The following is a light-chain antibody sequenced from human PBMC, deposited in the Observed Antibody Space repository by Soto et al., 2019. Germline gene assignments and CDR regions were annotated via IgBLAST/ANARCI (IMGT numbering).Light chain of an antibody. CDR1: QSVSSNY. Sequence: EIVLTQSPGTLSLSPGERATLSCRASQSVSSNYLAWYQQKPGQAPRLLIYGASSRATGIPDRFSGSGSGTDFTLTISRLEPEDFAVYYCQQYGSSPFTFGPGTTVDI. V-gene: IGKV3-20*01. CDR3: QQYGSSPFT. CDR2: GAS. J-gene: IGKJ3*01.